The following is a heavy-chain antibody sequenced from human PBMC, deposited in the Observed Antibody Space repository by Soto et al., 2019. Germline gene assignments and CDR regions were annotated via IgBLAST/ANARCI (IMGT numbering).Heavy chain of an antibody. J-gene: IGHJ5*02. CDR2: INAGNGNT. CDR3: ARGSSARPHNWFDP. CDR1: GYTFTSYA. V-gene: IGHV1-3*01. Sequence: SVKGSCKASGYTFTSYAMHWVRQAPVQRLEWMGWINAGNGNTKYSQKFQGRVTITRDTSASTAYMELSSLRSEDTAVYYCARGSSARPHNWFDPWGQGTLVTVSS. D-gene: IGHD6-6*01.